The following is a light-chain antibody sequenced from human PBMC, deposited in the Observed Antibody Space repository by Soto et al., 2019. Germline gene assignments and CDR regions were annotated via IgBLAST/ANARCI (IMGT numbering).Light chain of an antibody. Sequence: DIQMTQSPSSLSASLGDRVTITCRASQGIGVYLAWFQQKPGNVPKLLIYAASTLQSGVPSRFSGSGSGTDFTLTISSLQPEDAASYYCQKYNSAPLTFGGGTKVEIK. J-gene: IGKJ4*01. CDR1: QGIGVY. CDR2: AAS. V-gene: IGKV1-27*01. CDR3: QKYNSAPLT.